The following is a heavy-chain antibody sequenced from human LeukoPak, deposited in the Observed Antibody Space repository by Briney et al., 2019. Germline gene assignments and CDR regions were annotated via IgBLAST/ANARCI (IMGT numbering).Heavy chain of an antibody. CDR1: GYIFTDYW. V-gene: IGHV5-51*01. CDR3: ARSGYSSGWGIFDY. CDR2: IYPGDSDT. Sequence: GKSLKISCKASGYIFTDYWIGWVRQMPGKGLEWMGIIYPGDSDTRYSPSFQGQVTISADKSISTAYLQWSSLKASDTAMYYCARSGYSSGWGIFDYWGQGTLVTVSS. D-gene: IGHD6-19*01. J-gene: IGHJ4*02.